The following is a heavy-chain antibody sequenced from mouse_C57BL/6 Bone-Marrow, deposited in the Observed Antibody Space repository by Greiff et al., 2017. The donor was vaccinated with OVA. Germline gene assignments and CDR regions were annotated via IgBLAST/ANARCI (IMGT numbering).Heavy chain of an antibody. CDR1: GFNIKDDY. CDR3: TSYGNVDY. D-gene: IGHD2-1*01. Sequence: VQLKQSGAELVRPGASVKLSCTASGFNIKDDYMHWVKQRPEQGLEWIGWIDPENGDTEYASKFQGKATITADTSSNTAYLQLSSLTSEDTAVYYCTSYGNVDYWGQGTTLTVS. CDR2: IDPENGDT. J-gene: IGHJ2*01. V-gene: IGHV14-4*01.